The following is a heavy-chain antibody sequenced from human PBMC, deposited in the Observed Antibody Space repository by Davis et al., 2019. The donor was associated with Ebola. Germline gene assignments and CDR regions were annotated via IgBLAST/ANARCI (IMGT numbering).Heavy chain of an antibody. D-gene: IGHD3-10*01. CDR2: IYYSGST. J-gene: IGHJ5*02. CDR3: ARGAVSRGWFDP. V-gene: IGHV4-59*01. Sequence: MPGGSLRLSCAVYGGSFSGYYWSWIRQPPGKGREWIGYIYYSGSTNYNPSLKSRVTISVDTSKNQFSLKLRSVTAADTAVYYCARGAVSRGWFDPWGQGTLVTVSS. CDR1: GGSFSGYY.